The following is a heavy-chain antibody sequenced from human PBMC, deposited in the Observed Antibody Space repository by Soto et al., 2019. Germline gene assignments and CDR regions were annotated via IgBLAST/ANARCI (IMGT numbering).Heavy chain of an antibody. J-gene: IGHJ5*02. CDR2: IYYSGST. Sequence: SETLSLTCTVSNGSISSSSYYWSWIRQPPGKGLEWIGYIYYSGSTNYNPSLKSRVAISVDTSKNQFYLKLSCVTPADTDVYCCARHYGVAGLSWFDPWGQGTLVTLSS. D-gene: IGHD6-19*01. CDR3: ARHYGVAGLSWFDP. V-gene: IGHV4-61*05. CDR1: NGSISSSSYY.